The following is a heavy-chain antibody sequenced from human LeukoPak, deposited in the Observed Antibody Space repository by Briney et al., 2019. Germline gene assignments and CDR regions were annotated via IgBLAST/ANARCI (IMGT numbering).Heavy chain of an antibody. CDR2: FDPEDGET. D-gene: IGHD1-20*01. CDR3: ARGNWNWFDP. J-gene: IGHJ5*02. Sequence: ASVKVSCKVSGYTLTELSMHWVRQAPGKGLEWMGGFDPEDGETIYAQKFQGRVTMTRDTSTSTVYMELSSLRSEDTAVYYCARGNWNWFDPWGQGTLVTVSS. CDR1: GYTLTELS. V-gene: IGHV1-24*01.